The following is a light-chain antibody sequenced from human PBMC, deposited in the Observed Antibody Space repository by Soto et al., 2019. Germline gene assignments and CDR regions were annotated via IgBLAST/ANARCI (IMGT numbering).Light chain of an antibody. CDR1: QSVDHY. CDR2: DAS. CDR3: QQRNNWPLYT. J-gene: IGKJ2*01. V-gene: IGKV3-11*01. Sequence: EIVLTQSPATLSLSPGERATLSCRASQSVDHYLAWYQQKPGQAPRLLIYDASNRATGIPARFSGSGSGTDFTLTISSLEPEDFADYFCQQRNNWPLYTFGQGTKLEI.